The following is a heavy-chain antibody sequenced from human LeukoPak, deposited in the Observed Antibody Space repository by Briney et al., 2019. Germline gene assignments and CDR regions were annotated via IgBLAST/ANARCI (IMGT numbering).Heavy chain of an antibody. CDR2: ISYDGSNK. CDR3: AFTMIYDAFDI. CDR1: GFTFSSYG. D-gene: IGHD3-22*01. Sequence: GGSLRLSCAASGFTFSSYGMHWVRQAPGKGLEWVAVISYDGSNKYYADSVKGRFTISRDNSKNTLYLQMNSLRAEDTAVYYCAFTMIYDAFDIWGQGTMVTVSS. J-gene: IGHJ3*02. V-gene: IGHV3-30*03.